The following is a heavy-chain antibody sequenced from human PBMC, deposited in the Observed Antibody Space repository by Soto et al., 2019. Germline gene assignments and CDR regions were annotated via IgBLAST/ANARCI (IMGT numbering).Heavy chain of an antibody. CDR3: ARMNQLAPKRNAFDI. CDR1: GDSISSYF. J-gene: IGHJ3*02. CDR2: IYYRGST. D-gene: IGHD2-2*01. V-gene: IGHV4-59*01. Sequence: PSETLSLTCTVSGDSISSYFWTWIRQPPGKGLEWIGYIYYRGSTNYDPSLKSRVNLSVGTSKNQFSLTLSSVTAADTAVYYCARMNQLAPKRNAFDIWGQGTMVTVSS.